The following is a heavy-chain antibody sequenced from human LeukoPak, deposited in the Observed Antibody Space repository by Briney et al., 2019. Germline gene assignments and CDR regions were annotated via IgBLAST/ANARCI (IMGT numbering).Heavy chain of an antibody. D-gene: IGHD3-3*01. Sequence: GGSLRLSCVASGFTFNNYAMHWVRQAPGKGLEWVAVIWYDGSNKYYADSVKGRFTISRDNSKNTLYLQMNSLRAEDTAVYYCAKESVSIFAYMDVWGKGTTVTVSS. CDR3: AKESVSIFAYMDV. CDR2: IWYDGSNK. J-gene: IGHJ6*03. V-gene: IGHV3-33*06. CDR1: GFTFNNYA.